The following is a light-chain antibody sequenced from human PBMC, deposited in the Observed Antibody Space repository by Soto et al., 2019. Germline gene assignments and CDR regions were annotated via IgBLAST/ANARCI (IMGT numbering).Light chain of an antibody. Sequence: QSVLTQPASVSGSPGQSITISCTGTISDVGGYNYVSWYQQHPGKAPKLMIYEVSNRPSGVSNRFSGSKSGNTASLTISGLQAEDEADYYCSSYTSSSTYVFRTGTKVTVL. V-gene: IGLV2-14*01. CDR3: SSYTSSSTYV. CDR2: EVS. CDR1: ISDVGGYNY. J-gene: IGLJ1*01.